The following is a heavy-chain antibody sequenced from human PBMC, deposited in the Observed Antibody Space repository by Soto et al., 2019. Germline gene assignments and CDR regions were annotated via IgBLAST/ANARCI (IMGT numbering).Heavy chain of an antibody. Sequence: GGSLRLSCAASGFTFTNDAMSWVRQAPGKGLEWVSTVSASGSSTYYADSVKGRFTISRDNSKNTLYLQMNSLRAEDTALYYCAKSTADRPSDYFYYYYMDGWGKGTTVTVSS. CDR2: VSASGSST. CDR3: AKSTADRPSDYFYYYYMDG. J-gene: IGHJ6*03. V-gene: IGHV3-23*01. D-gene: IGHD6-6*01. CDR1: GFTFTNDA.